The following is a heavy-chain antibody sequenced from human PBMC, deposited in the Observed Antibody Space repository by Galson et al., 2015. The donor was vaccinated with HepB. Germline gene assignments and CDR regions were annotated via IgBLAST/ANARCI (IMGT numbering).Heavy chain of an antibody. D-gene: IGHD4-17*01. V-gene: IGHV3-23*01. J-gene: IGHJ4*02. CDR3: AKHDLYGDSSRGGSFDY. CDR2: IGARGTYT. CDR1: GFTFSSYA. Sequence: SLRLSCAASGFTFSSYAMNWVRQAPGKGREWVSGIGARGTYTYYADSVKGRFTISRDNSENIVYLQMKSLRADDTAVYYCAKHDLYGDSSRGGSFDYWGQGTPVTVSS.